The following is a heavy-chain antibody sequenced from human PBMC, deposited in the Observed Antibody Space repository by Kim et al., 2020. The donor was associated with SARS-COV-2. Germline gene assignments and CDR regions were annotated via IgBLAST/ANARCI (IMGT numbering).Heavy chain of an antibody. CDR1: GFTFSGYA. V-gene: IGHV3-23*01. CDR2: VSASGFRT. J-gene: IGHJ4*02. D-gene: IGHD1-26*01. Sequence: GGSLRLSCAASGFTFSGYAMAWVRQAPGKGLEWVAGVSASGFRTYYADSVKGRFTISRDNSKNTVNLQMNSLSPEDTAVYYCAKGQGGSNQERFSDSWGQGILVTVSS. CDR3: AKGQGGSNQERFSDS.